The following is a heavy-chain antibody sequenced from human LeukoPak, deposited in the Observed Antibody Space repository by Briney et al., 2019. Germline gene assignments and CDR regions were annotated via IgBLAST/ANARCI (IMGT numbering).Heavy chain of an antibody. CDR1: GGSISSGSYY. V-gene: IGHV4-61*02. CDR3: ARSSTTDANHYYYYYMDV. D-gene: IGHD2-2*01. Sequence: SQTLSLTCTVSGGSISSGSYYWNWIRQPAGEGLEWIGRIYTSGSTNYNPSLKSRVTISVDTSKNQFSLKLSSVTAADTAVYYCARSSTTDANHYYYYYMDVWGRGTTVTVSS. J-gene: IGHJ6*03. CDR2: IYTSGST.